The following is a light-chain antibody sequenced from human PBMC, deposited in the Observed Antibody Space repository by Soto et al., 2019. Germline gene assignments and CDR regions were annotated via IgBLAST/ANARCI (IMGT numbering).Light chain of an antibody. CDR1: RSDVGNYDY. CDR2: EVS. CDR3: SSYTTSTSFIL. J-gene: IGLJ2*01. V-gene: IGLV2-14*01. Sequence: QSALTQPASVSGSPGQSITISCTGARSDVGNYDYVSWYQQVPGTAPKAMIYEVSSRPSGVSNRFSGSKSGNTASLTISGLQAEDEAYYYCSSYTTSTSFILFGGGTKLTVL.